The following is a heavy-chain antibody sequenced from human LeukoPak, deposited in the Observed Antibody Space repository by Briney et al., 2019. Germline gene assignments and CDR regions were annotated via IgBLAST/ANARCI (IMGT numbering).Heavy chain of an antibody. CDR1: GFTFSSYA. Sequence: GGSLRLSCAASGFTFSSYAMSWVRQAPGKGLEWVSAISGSGGSTYCADSVKGRFTISRDNSKNTLYLQMNSLRAEDTAVYYRANSEDTAMVLSDYWGQGTLVTVSS. CDR2: ISGSGGST. V-gene: IGHV3-23*01. D-gene: IGHD5-18*01. CDR3: ANSEDTAMVLSDY. J-gene: IGHJ4*02.